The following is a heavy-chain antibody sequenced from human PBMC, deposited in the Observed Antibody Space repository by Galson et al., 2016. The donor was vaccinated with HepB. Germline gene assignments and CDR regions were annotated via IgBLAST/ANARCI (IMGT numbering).Heavy chain of an antibody. V-gene: IGHV1-24*01. CDR2: FDPEEGER. CDR1: GHSLSEVS. CDR3: VTEGAGDMITFGGVIVAALV. D-gene: IGHD3-16*02. J-gene: IGHJ1*01. Sequence: SVKVSCKVSGHSLSEVSIHWVRQAPGKGLEWMGGFDPEEGERVFAQKFQGRVTMTEDTTTDTAYMELKKLKSEDTAVYYCVTEGAGDMITFGGVIVAALVWGQGTLVSVSS.